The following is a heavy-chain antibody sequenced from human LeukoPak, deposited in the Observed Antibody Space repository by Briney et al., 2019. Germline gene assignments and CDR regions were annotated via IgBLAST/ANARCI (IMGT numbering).Heavy chain of an antibody. Sequence: GRSLRLSCAASGSTFSSYAMHWVRQAPGKGLEWVAVISYDGSNKYYADSVKGRFTISRDNSKNTLYLQMNSLRAEDTAVYYCARDLTMVRGGPDWGQGTLVTVSS. CDR1: GSTFSSYA. CDR2: ISYDGSNK. CDR3: ARDLTMVRGGPD. V-gene: IGHV3-30*04. D-gene: IGHD3-10*01. J-gene: IGHJ4*02.